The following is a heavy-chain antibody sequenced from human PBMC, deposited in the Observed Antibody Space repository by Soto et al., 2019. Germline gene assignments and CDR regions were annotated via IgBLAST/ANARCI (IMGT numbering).Heavy chain of an antibody. CDR3: ASWRSYSGSYCFDY. Sequence: GASVKVSCKASGGTFNSYTINWVRQAPGRGLEWVGQVVPMYDSVNYAENFQGRVTITADKSTKTAYMELTSLRSEDTALYFCASWRSYSGSYCFDYWGQGTLGTVSS. CDR1: GGTFNSYT. D-gene: IGHD1-26*01. CDR2: VVPMYDSV. V-gene: IGHV1-69*06. J-gene: IGHJ4*02.